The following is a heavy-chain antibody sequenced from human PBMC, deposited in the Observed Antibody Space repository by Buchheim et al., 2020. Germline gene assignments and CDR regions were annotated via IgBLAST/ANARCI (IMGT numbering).Heavy chain of an antibody. D-gene: IGHD3-22*01. Sequence: QVQLQESGPGLVKPSETLSLTCTVSGGSISSYYWSWIRQPPGKGLEWIGYIYYSGSTNYNSSLKSRVTISVDTSKNQFSLKLSSVTAADTAVYYCARHLRYYYDSSGYWKTGYFDLWGRGTL. J-gene: IGHJ2*01. CDR1: GGSISSYY. CDR2: IYYSGST. CDR3: ARHLRYYYDSSGYWKTGYFDL. V-gene: IGHV4-59*08.